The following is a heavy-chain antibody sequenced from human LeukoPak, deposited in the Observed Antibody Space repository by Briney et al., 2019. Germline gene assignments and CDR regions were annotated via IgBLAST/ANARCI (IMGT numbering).Heavy chain of an antibody. Sequence: SETLSLTCTVSGGSINGHYWTWIRLTPGKGLELVGHIFSTGATHYNPSLRGRVTLSIDTSKNQFSLTMTSVTVEDPAIYYCARFSTRFGSGCSEASCYVHYWGQGTQVTVS. J-gene: IGHJ4*02. D-gene: IGHD2-2*01. CDR3: ARFSTRFGSGCSEASCYVHY. V-gene: IGHV4-59*08. CDR1: GGSINGHY. CDR2: IFSTGAT.